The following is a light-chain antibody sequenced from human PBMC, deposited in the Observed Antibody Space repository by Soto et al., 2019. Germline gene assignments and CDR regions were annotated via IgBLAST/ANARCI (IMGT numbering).Light chain of an antibody. J-gene: IGKJ3*01. Sequence: DIVLTQSPDTLSLSPGERATLSCRASQSVSSSNFAWYQQKPAQAPRLLIYGASRRAPGIPDRFSGSGSGTDFTLTISRLEPEDFAVYYCQQYGSSPLTFGPGTKVDIK. CDR3: QQYGSSPLT. CDR1: QSVSSSN. CDR2: GAS. V-gene: IGKV3-20*01.